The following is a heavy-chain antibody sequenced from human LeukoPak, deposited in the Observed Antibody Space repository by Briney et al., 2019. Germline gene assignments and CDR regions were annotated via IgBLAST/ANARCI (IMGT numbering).Heavy chain of an antibody. J-gene: IGHJ4*02. CDR2: ISSGSSII. CDR3: ASYGPGEGSPWDY. CDR1: GFTFSTST. V-gene: IGHV3-48*02. D-gene: IGHD3-10*01. Sequence: GGSLRLSCAASGFTFSTSTMNWVRQAPGKGLEWVSYISSGSSIIYYADSVKGRFTISRDNAKNSLYLQMSSLRDEDTAVYYCASYGPGEGSPWDYWGQGTLVTVSS.